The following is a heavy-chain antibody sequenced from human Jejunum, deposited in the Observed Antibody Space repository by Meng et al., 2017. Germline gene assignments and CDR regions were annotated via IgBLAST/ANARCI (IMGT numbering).Heavy chain of an antibody. CDR1: EFSFNTYW. CDR2: INPEGNEE. V-gene: IGHV3-7*01. CDR3: AGWGSRNY. J-gene: IGHJ4*02. D-gene: IGHD7-27*01. Sequence: GESLKISCAASEFSFNTYWMNWVRQAPGKGLEWVVNINPEGNEERTVDSVKGRFTASRDNAKKSLYLQMNSLRVEDTAVYYCAGWGSRNYWGQGTLVTVSS.